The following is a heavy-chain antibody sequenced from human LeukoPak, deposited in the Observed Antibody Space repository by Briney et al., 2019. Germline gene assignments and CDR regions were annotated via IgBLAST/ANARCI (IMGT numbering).Heavy chain of an antibody. J-gene: IGHJ3*02. Sequence: GASVKVSCKASGYTFTSYYMHWVRQAPGQGLEWMGIINPSGGSTSYAQKFQGRVTMTRDTSTSTVYMELSSLRSEDTAVYYCARVGGGYYYDSSGGVDIWGQGTMVTVSS. D-gene: IGHD3-22*01. CDR2: INPSGGST. CDR1: GYTFTSYY. V-gene: IGHV1-46*01. CDR3: ARVGGGYYYDSSGGVDI.